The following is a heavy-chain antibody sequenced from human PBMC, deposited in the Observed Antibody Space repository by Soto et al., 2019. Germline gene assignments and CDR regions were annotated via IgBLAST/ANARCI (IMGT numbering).Heavy chain of an antibody. CDR3: SRGILV. Sequence: QVQLQESGPGLVKPSQTLSLTCTVSGGSINSGGYCWSWIRHHPGKGLDWIGCISYGGSTSYNPSLKSRVTISVDTSKNPFSLKLTSVTAADTAVYYCSRGILVWGQGALITVSS. V-gene: IGHV4-31*03. J-gene: IGHJ4*02. CDR1: GGSINSGGYC. CDR2: ISYGGST. D-gene: IGHD5-18*01.